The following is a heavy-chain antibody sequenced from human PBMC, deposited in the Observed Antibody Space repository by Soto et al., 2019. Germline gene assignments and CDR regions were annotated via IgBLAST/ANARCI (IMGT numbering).Heavy chain of an antibody. V-gene: IGHV4-34*01. CDR1: GVSFSGYY. CDR3: ARGRSRLVHFWFDP. CDR2: INHSGST. D-gene: IGHD3-9*01. Sequence: PSETLSLTCAVYGVSFSGYYWIWIRQPPGKGLEWIGEINHSGSTNYNPSLKSRVTISVDTSKNQFSLKLSSVTAADTAVYYCARGRSRLVHFWFDPWGQGTLVTVS. J-gene: IGHJ5*02.